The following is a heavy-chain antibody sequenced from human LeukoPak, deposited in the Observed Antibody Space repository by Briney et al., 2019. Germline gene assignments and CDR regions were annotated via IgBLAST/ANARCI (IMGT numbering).Heavy chain of an antibody. D-gene: IGHD3-16*01. CDR1: GFTFSNYW. CDR3: ARDYGDY. CDR2: IKRDGSEK. V-gene: IGHV3-7*01. Sequence: GGSLRLSCAASGFTFSNYWMTWVRQAPGKGLEWVADIKRDGSEKYYVDSVKGRFTISRDNAKNSLYLQMNSLRAEDTAVYYCARDYGDYWGQGTLVTVSS. J-gene: IGHJ4*02.